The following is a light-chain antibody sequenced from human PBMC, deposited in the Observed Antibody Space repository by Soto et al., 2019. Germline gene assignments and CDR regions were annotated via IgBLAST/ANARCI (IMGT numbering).Light chain of an antibody. V-gene: IGKV1-5*03. CDR1: QSISTW. J-gene: IGKJ4*01. CDR3: QQYNIYWGLA. CDR2: KAS. Sequence: DIQMTQFPSTLSASVGDRVTITCRASQSISTWLAWYQEKPGKAPKLLIYKASSLESGVPSRFSGSGSGTEFTLTITSLQPDDFATYYCQQYNIYWGLAFGGGTKVEIK.